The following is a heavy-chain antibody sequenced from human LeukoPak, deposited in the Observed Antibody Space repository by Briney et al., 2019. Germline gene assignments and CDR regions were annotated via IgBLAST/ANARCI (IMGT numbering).Heavy chain of an antibody. CDR2: ITGSGDRT. J-gene: IGHJ4*02. D-gene: IGHD2-2*03. CDR3: AKDRMDPVNY. V-gene: IGHV3-23*01. CDR1: GFTFTNHG. Sequence: GGSLRLSCAASGFTFTNHGMSWVRQALGKGLEWVSAITGSGDRTYYADSVKGRFTISRDNSMNTLYLQMNSLRAEDTALYYCAKDRMDPVNYWGQGTLVTVSS.